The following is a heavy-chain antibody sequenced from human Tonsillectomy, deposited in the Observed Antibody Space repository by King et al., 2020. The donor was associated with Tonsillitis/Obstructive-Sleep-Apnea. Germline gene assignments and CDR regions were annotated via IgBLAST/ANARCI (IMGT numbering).Heavy chain of an antibody. D-gene: IGHD6-13*01. CDR2: ISGSGSTI. Sequence: VQLVESGGGLVKPGGSLRLSCAASGFTFSDYYMSWIRQAPGKGLEWVAYISGSGSTIYYADSVKGRFTISRDNAKKSLYLQTNSRRAEDTAVYYCAREGRRSSSWYEGVFDYWGQGTLVTVSS. CDR1: GFTFSDYY. CDR3: AREGRRSSSWYEGVFDY. V-gene: IGHV3-11*01. J-gene: IGHJ4*02.